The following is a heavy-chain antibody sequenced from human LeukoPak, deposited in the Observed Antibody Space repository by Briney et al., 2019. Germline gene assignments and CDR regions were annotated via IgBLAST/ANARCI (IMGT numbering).Heavy chain of an antibody. CDR2: INHSGST. CDR3: ARGGGDRPFDY. V-gene: IGHV4-34*01. CDR1: GGSFSGYY. D-gene: IGHD2-21*02. J-gene: IGHJ4*02. Sequence: SETLSHTCAVYGGSFSGYYWSWIRQPPGKGLEWIGEINHSGSTNYNPSLKSRVTISVDTSKNQFSLKLSSVTAADTAVYYCARGGGDRPFDYWGQGTLVTVSS.